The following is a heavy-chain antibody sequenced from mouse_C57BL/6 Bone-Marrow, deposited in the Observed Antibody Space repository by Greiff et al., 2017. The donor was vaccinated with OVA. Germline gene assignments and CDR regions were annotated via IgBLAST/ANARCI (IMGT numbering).Heavy chain of an antibody. Sequence: VKLMESGPGLVAPSQSLSITCTVSGFSLTSYGVDWVRQSPGKGLEWLGVIWGVGSTNYNSALKSRLSISKDNSKSQVFLKMNSLQTDDTAMYYCASGDDYRFAYWGQGTLVTVSA. CDR2: IWGVGST. CDR1: GFSLTSYG. D-gene: IGHD2-4*01. V-gene: IGHV2-6*01. CDR3: ASGDDYRFAY. J-gene: IGHJ3*01.